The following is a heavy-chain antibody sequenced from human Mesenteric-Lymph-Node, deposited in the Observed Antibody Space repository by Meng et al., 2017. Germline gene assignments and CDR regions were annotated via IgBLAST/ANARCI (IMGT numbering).Heavy chain of an antibody. CDR1: GFTFSSYA. Sequence: GESLKISCAASGFTFSSYAMSWVRQAPGKGLEWVSAISGSGGSTYYADSVKGRFTISRDNSKNTLYLQMNSLRAEDTAVYYCARDYCTSTSCYEGYWGQGTLVTVSS. J-gene: IGHJ4*02. CDR3: ARDYCTSTSCYEGY. D-gene: IGHD2-2*01. V-gene: IGHV3-23*01. CDR2: ISGSGGST.